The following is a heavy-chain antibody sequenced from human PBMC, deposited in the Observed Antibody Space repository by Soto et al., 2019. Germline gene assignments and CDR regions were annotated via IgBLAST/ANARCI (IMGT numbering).Heavy chain of an antibody. Sequence: QVQLQESGPGLVKPSETLSLTCTVSGGSISSYYWSWIRQPPGKGLEWIGSIYYSGSTNYNPSLKSRVTISVDTSKNPFSLKLSSVTAADTAVYYCARQDCSGGSCYGYYYYYMDVWGKGTTVTVSS. CDR2: IYYSGST. J-gene: IGHJ6*03. CDR1: GGSISSYY. D-gene: IGHD2-15*01. CDR3: ARQDCSGGSCYGYYYYYMDV. V-gene: IGHV4-59*08.